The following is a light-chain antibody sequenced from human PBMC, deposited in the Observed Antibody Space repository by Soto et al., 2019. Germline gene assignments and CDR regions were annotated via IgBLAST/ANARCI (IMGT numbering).Light chain of an antibody. J-gene: IGKJ3*01. Sequence: EIVLTQSPGTLSLSPGERATLSCRASQSVNNNYLGWYQQKPGQTPRLLIYGATNRATVIPDSFSGSGCGTDFTLTISRLEPEDFAVYYCQQYGISPFTFGPGTKVDIK. V-gene: IGKV3-20*01. CDR1: QSVNNNY. CDR2: GAT. CDR3: QQYGISPFT.